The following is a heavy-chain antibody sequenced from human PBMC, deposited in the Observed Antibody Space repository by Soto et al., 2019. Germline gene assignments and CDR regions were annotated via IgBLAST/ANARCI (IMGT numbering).Heavy chain of an antibody. Sequence: SETLSLTCTVSGGSISSGGYYWSWIRQHPGKGLEWIGYIYYSGSTYYNPSLKSRVTISVDTSKNQFSLKLSSVTAADTAMYYCARAPKAIAAREDWFDPWGQGTLVTVSS. J-gene: IGHJ5*02. V-gene: IGHV4-31*03. CDR2: IYYSGST. CDR1: GGSISSGGYY. CDR3: ARAPKAIAAREDWFDP. D-gene: IGHD6-6*01.